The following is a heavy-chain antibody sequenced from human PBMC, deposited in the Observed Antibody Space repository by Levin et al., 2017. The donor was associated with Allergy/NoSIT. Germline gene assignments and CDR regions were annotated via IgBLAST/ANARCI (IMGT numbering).Heavy chain of an antibody. V-gene: IGHV1-46*01. CDR3: ARAKYYYGSGSPDNWFDP. CDR1: GYTFTSYY. D-gene: IGHD3-10*01. Sequence: SVKVSCKASGYTFTSYYMHWVRQAPGQGLEWMGIINCSGGSTSYAQKFQGRVTMTRDTSTSTVYMELSSLRSEDTAVYYCARAKYYYGSGSPDNWFDPWGQGTLVTVSS. J-gene: IGHJ5*02. CDR2: INCSGGST.